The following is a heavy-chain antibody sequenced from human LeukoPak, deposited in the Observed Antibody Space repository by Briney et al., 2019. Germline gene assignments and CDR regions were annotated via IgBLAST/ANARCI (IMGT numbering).Heavy chain of an antibody. V-gene: IGHV3-23*01. CDR2: ITASGGTT. J-gene: IGHJ4*02. CDR3: AKGVMGYGDYFFEY. CDR1: GFTFSKYA. D-gene: IGHD4-17*01. Sequence: GGSLRLSCAASGFTFSKYAMNWVRHAPGKGLEWVSSITASGGTTNYADSVKGRFTISRDNSKNTLYVQMSSLRAEDTAVYYCAKGVMGYGDYFFEYWGRGTLVTVSS.